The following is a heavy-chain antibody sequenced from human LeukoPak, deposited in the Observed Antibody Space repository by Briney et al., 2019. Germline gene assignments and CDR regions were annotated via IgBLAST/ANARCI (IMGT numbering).Heavy chain of an antibody. V-gene: IGHV3-30*04. CDR3: AREGGDYYYYYYMDV. D-gene: IGHD4-17*01. Sequence: SLRLSCAASGFTFSSYAMHWVRQAPGKGLEWVAVISYDGSNNYYADSVKGRFTIARDNSKNTLYLQTNSLRAEDTAVYYCAREGGDYYYYYYMDVWGKGTTVTVSS. CDR2: ISYDGSNN. CDR1: GFTFSSYA. J-gene: IGHJ6*03.